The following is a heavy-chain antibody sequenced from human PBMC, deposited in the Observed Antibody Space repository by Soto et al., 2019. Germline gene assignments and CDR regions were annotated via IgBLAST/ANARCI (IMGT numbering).Heavy chain of an antibody. CDR1: GGSISSSSYY. V-gene: IGHV4-39*01. CDR3: ARVIVVVVAATGWFDP. Sequence: SETLSLTCTVSGGSISSSSYYWGWIRQPPGKGLEWIGSIYYSGSTYYNPSLKSRVTISVDTSKNQFSLKLSSVTAADTAVYYCARVIVVVVAATGWFDPWGQGTLVTVS. CDR2: IYYSGST. D-gene: IGHD2-15*01. J-gene: IGHJ5*02.